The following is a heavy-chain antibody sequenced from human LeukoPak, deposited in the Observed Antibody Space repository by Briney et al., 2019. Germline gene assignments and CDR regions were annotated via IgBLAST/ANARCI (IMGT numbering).Heavy chain of an antibody. CDR3: AKEPPGN. V-gene: IGHV3-23*01. CDR1: GFIVSSNY. J-gene: IGHJ4*02. CDR2: ISGSGGRT. D-gene: IGHD1-14*01. Sequence: PGGSLRLSCAASGFIVSSNYMSWVRQAPGKGLEWVSAISGSGGRTYYADSVKGRFTFSRDNSKNTLYLQMNSLRAGDTAVYYCAKEPPGNWGQGTLVTVSS.